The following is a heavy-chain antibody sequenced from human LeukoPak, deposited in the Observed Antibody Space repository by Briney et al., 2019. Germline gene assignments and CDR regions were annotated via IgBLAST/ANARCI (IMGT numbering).Heavy chain of an antibody. J-gene: IGHJ5*02. V-gene: IGHV4-39*01. D-gene: IGHD4-11*01. CDR3: AREQTTVTTEWFDP. CDR2: IYYSGST. CDR1: GGSISSSSYY. Sequence: SETLSLTCIVSGGSISSSSYYWGWIRQPPGKGLEWIGSIYYSGSTYYNPSLKSRVTISVDTSKNQFSLKLGSVTAADTAVYYCAREQTTVTTEWFDPWGQGTLVTVSS.